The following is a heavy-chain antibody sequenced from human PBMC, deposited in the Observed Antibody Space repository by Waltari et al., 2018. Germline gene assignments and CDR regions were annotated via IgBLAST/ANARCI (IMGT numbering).Heavy chain of an antibody. D-gene: IGHD3-22*01. CDR3: ARYYYDSSGYDGGNAFDI. CDR2: IYYSGST. CDR1: GGSISSGGYY. V-gene: IGHV4-31*03. Sequence: QVQLQESGPGLVKPSQTLSLTCTVSGGSISSGGYYWSWIRQPPGKGLEWIGYIYYSGSTYYNPSLKSRVTISVDTSKNQFSLKLSSVTAADTAVYYCARYYYDSSGYDGGNAFDIWGQGTMVIVSS. J-gene: IGHJ3*02.